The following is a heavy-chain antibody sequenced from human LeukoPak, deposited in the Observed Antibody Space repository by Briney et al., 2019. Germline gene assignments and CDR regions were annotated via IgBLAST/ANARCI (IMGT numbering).Heavy chain of an antibody. D-gene: IGHD5-12*01. CDR3: AREMGLNIVATFGY. V-gene: IGHV3-7*01. Sequence: GGSLRLSCAASGFTFSSYWMSWVRQAPGKGLEWVANIKQDGSEKYYVDSVQGRFIISRDNSKNTLYLQMNSLRAEDTAVYYCAREMGLNIVATFGYWGQGTLVTVSS. J-gene: IGHJ4*02. CDR1: GFTFSSYW. CDR2: IKQDGSEK.